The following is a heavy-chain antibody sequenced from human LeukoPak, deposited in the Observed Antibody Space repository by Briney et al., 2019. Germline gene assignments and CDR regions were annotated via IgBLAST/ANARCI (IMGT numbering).Heavy chain of an antibody. V-gene: IGHV3-20*01. Sequence: PGGSLRLSCATSGFTVSSNYMSWVRQAPGKGLEWVSGINWNGGSTGYADSVKGRFTISRDNAKNSLYLQMNSLRAEDTALYHCARVFVVGGSYFDAFDIWGQGTMVTVSS. CDR1: GFTVSSNY. CDR3: ARVFVVGGSYFDAFDI. D-gene: IGHD1-26*01. CDR2: INWNGGST. J-gene: IGHJ3*02.